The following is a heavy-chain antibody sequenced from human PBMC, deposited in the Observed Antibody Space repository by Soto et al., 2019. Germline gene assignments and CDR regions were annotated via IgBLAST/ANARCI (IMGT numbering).Heavy chain of an antibody. D-gene: IGHD3-3*01. J-gene: IGHJ6*02. CDR1: GFTFSSYW. Sequence: PGGSLRLSCAASGFTFSSYWMHWVRQAPGKGLVWVSRINSDGSSTSYADSVKGRFTISRDNAKNTLYLQMNSLRAEDTAVYYCSRWGFLEWFKYYYYGMDVWGQGTTVTVSS. V-gene: IGHV3-74*01. CDR2: INSDGSST. CDR3: SRWGFLEWFKYYYYGMDV.